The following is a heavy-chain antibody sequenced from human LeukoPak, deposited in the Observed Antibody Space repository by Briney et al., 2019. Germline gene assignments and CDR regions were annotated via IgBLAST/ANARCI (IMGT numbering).Heavy chain of an antibody. CDR1: GYTFNNYN. V-gene: IGHV1-18*04. CDR2: INPYNENT. J-gene: IGHJ3*02. Sequence: GASVKVSCKTSGYTFNNYNIHWVRQAPGQGPEWVGWINPYNENTNYAQDFQGRVTLTTDTSTSTAYMELRSLRSDDTAVYYCAREGSTEPRPNYYDSSLWFPDRPDAFDIWGQGTLVTVSS. D-gene: IGHD3-22*01. CDR3: AREGSTEPRPNYYDSSLWFPDRPDAFDI.